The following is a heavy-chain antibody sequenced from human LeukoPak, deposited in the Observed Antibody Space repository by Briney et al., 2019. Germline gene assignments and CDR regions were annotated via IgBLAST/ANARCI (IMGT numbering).Heavy chain of an antibody. J-gene: IGHJ4*02. V-gene: IGHV3-74*01. CDR3: ALSPGYCSSTSCYAFDY. D-gene: IGHD2-2*01. CDR2: INSDGSST. CDR1: GFTFSSYW. Sequence: GGSLRLSCAASGFTFSSYWMHWVRQAPGKGLVWVSRINSDGSSTSYADSVKGRFTISRDNAKNTLYLQMNSLRAEDTAVYYCALSPGYCSSTSCYAFDYWGQGTLVTVPS.